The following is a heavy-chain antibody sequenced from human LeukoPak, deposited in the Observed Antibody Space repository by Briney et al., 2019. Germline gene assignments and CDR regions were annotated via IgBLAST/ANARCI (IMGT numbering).Heavy chain of an antibody. D-gene: IGHD3-22*01. CDR2: IKTDGSEK. CDR1: GFTFSSNW. CDR3: ATYSSLNRREFQY. J-gene: IGHJ1*01. Sequence: GGSLRLSCAASGFTFSSNWMSWVRQAPGKGLQWVANIKTDGSEKYYVDSVEGRFTISRDNAKNSLYLQMNSLRAEDTAVYYCATYSSLNRREFQYWGQGTLLTVSS. V-gene: IGHV3-7*01.